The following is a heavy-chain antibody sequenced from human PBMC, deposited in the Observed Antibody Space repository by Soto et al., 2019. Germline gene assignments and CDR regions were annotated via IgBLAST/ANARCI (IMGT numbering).Heavy chain of an antibody. D-gene: IGHD5-12*01. CDR2: IIPIFGTA. J-gene: IGHJ4*02. CDR1: GGTFSSYA. V-gene: IGHV1-69*13. CDR3: ARVPQMATIAPSYFDY. Sequence: GASVKVSCKASGGTFSSYAISWVRQAPGQGLEWMGGIIPIFGTANYAQKFQGRVTITADESTSTAYMELSSLRSEDTAVYYCARVPQMATIAPSYFDYWGQGTLVTVSS.